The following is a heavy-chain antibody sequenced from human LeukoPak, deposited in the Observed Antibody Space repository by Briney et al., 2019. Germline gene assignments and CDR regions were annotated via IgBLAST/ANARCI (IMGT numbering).Heavy chain of an antibody. J-gene: IGHJ6*03. CDR3: ARETKARYYYYYMDV. V-gene: IGHV4-34*01. CDR1: GGSFSGYY. CDR2: INHSGST. Sequence: PSETLSLTCAVYGGSFSGYYWSWIRQPPGKGLEWIGEINHSGSTNYNPSLKSRVTISVDTSKNQFSLKLSSVTAADTAVYYCARETKARYYYYYMDVWGKGTTVTVSS. D-gene: IGHD1-1*01.